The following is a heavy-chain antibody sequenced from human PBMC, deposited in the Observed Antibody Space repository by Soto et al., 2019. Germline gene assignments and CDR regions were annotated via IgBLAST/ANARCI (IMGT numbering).Heavy chain of an antibody. J-gene: IGHJ4*02. V-gene: IGHV3-15*01. CDR1: GFTFSNAW. D-gene: IGHD1-26*01. CDR2: IKSKTDGGTT. Sequence: EVQLVESGGGLVKPGGSLRLSCAASGFTFSNAWMSWVRQAPGKGLEWVGRIKSKTDGGTTDYAAPVKGRFTISRDDSKNTLYLQMNSLKTEDTAVYYCTTDAVGATVFDYWGQGTLVTFSS. CDR3: TTDAVGATVFDY.